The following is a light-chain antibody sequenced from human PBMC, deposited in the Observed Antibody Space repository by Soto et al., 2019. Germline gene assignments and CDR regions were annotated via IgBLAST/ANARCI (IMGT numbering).Light chain of an antibody. Sequence: EIVMTQSPATLSVSPGERATLSCRASQSVSSDLAWYQQKPGQAPRLLIYGASTRATRIPARFSGSGSGTEFTLTISRLQSEDSALYYCQHFNNWPWTFGQGTKVEIK. CDR3: QHFNNWPWT. CDR1: QSVSSD. J-gene: IGKJ1*01. CDR2: GAS. V-gene: IGKV3-15*01.